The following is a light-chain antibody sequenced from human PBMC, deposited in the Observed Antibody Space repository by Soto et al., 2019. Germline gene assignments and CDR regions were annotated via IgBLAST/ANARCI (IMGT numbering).Light chain of an antibody. V-gene: IGLV3-9*01. CDR1: NIGSKN. CDR2: RDN. Sequence: SYELTQSLSVSVALGQTARITCGGNNIGSKNVHWYQQKPGQATILVIYRDNNRPSGIPERFSGSSSGKTATLTISRDQAGDEADYYCQMWDSSTVFGGGTQLTVL. CDR3: QMWDSSTV. J-gene: IGLJ3*02.